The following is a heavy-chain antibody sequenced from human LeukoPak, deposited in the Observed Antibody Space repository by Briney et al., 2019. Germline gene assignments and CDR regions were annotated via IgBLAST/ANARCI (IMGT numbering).Heavy chain of an antibody. CDR1: GLSFSSHA. CDR3: ARGGQGLPGLGAFDI. J-gene: IGHJ3*02. D-gene: IGHD5-12*01. Sequence: PGGSLRLSCAASGLSFSSHAMNWVRQAPGKGLEWVAVISYDGSNKYYADSVKGRFTISRDNSKNTLYLQMNSLRAEDTAVYYCARGGQGLPGLGAFDIWGQGTMVTVSS. V-gene: IGHV3-30-3*01. CDR2: ISYDGSNK.